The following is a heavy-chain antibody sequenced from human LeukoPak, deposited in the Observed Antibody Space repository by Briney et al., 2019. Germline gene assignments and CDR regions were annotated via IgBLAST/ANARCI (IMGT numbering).Heavy chain of an antibody. CDR3: ARHNRGYYGP. CDR1: GGSIKNYY. D-gene: IGHD3-22*01. J-gene: IGHJ5*02. V-gene: IGHV4-4*07. Sequence: MPSETLSLTCTVSGGSIKNYYWSWIRQPAGKGLKWIGRISTSGSTKYNPSLKSRVTISVDKSKNQFSLKLSSVTAADTAVYYCARHNRGYYGPWGQGTLVTVSS. CDR2: ISTSGST.